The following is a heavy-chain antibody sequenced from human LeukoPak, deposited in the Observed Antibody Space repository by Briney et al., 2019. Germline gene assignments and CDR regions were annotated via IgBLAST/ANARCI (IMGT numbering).Heavy chain of an antibody. D-gene: IGHD3-16*02. CDR1: GYSISSGYY. J-gene: IGHJ4*02. Sequence: SETLSLTCTVSGYSISSGYYWGWIRQPPGKGLEWIGSIYHSGSTYYNPSLKSRVTISVDTSKNQFSLKLSSVTAADTAVYYCARKGTHDYVWGSYRRAPFDYWGQGTLVTVSS. V-gene: IGHV4-38-2*02. CDR3: ARKGTHDYVWGSYRRAPFDY. CDR2: IYHSGST.